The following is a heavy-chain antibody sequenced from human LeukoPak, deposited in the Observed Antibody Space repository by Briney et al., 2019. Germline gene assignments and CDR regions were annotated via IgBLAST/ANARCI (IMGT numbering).Heavy chain of an antibody. J-gene: IGHJ6*02. V-gene: IGHV4-30-2*01. CDR2: IYHSGST. CDR3: ARGVPTYCSSTSCYAGTRMDV. CDR1: GGSISSGGYS. D-gene: IGHD2-2*01. Sequence: SQTLSLTCAVSGGSISSGGYSWSWIQQPPGKGLEWIGYIYHSGSTYYNPSLKSRVTISVDRSKNQFSLKLSSVTAADTAVYYCARGVPTYCSSTSCYAGTRMDVWGQGTTVTVSS.